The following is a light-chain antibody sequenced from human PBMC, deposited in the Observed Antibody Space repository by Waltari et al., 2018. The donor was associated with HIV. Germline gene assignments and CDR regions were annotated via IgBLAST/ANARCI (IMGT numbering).Light chain of an antibody. J-gene: IGKJ2*01. Sequence: DIQMTQSPPSMSASPGDNVTLTFRASQGISSWLAWYRQKPGKVPHLLIYDASTLQVGVPPRFSGSGSGTKFSLTISGLQPEDFATYYCQQTNSFPVTFGPGTTL. V-gene: IGKV1-12*01. CDR3: QQTNSFPVT. CDR2: DAS. CDR1: QGISSW.